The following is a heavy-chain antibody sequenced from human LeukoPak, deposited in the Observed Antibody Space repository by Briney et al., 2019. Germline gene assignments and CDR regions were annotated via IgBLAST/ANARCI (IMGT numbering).Heavy chain of an antibody. CDR1: GFTFDDYG. J-gene: IGHJ6*03. CDR2: INWNGGST. Sequence: GGALRLSCAASGFTFDDYGMSWVRQAPGKGLEGVSGINWNGGSTVYADSVKGRFTISRDNAKDSLYLQMNSLRAEDTALDHCARVLKRDYYHFMDVWGKGTTVTVSS. CDR3: ARVLKRDYYHFMDV. V-gene: IGHV3-20*01.